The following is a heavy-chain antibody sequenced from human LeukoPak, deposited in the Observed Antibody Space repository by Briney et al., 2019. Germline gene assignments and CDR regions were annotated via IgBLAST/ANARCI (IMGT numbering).Heavy chain of an antibody. Sequence: QPGGSLRLSCAASGFTFSSYEMNWVRQAPGKGLEWVSYISSSGSTIYYADSVKGRFTISRDNAKNSLYLQMNSLRAKDTAVYYFARGPHTVMDDFDAFDIWAKGQWSPSLQ. J-gene: IGHJ3*02. CDR2: ISSSGSTI. CDR1: GFTFSSYE. CDR3: ARGPHTVMDDFDAFDI. V-gene: IGHV3-48*03. D-gene: IGHD4-11*01.